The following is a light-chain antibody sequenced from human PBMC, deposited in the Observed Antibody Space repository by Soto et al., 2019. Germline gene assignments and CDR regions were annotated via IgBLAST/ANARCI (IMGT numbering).Light chain of an antibody. Sequence: ETVLTQSPVTLSLSPGERATLSCRASQSVGSTYLAWYQQKPGQAPRLLIYGASSRATGIPDRFSGGGSGTDFTLTITRLEPEDFAVYYCQQYGSSPRTFGQGTRLEIK. J-gene: IGKJ5*01. CDR2: GAS. CDR1: QSVGSTY. CDR3: QQYGSSPRT. V-gene: IGKV3-20*01.